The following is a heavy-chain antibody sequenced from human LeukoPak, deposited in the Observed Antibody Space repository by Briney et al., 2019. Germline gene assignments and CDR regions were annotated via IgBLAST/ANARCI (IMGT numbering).Heavy chain of an antibody. CDR1: GFTVSNNY. V-gene: IGHV3-53*01. CDR2: MYSGGET. CDR3: ARSSYSSSSSV. Sequence: GGSLRLSCAASGFTVSNNYINWVRQAPGKGPEWVSVMYSGGETHYADFAKGRFTISRDNAKNSLYLQINSLRAEDTAVYYCARSSYSSSSSVWGQGTMVTVSS. D-gene: IGHD6-6*01. J-gene: IGHJ3*01.